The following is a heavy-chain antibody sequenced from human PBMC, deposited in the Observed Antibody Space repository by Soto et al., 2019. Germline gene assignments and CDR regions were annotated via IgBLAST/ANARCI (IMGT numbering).Heavy chain of an antibody. V-gene: IGHV4-31*11. CDR3: VRAAAGSYYFDY. J-gene: IGHJ4*02. D-gene: IGHD6-13*01. CDR2: IYYSGST. Sequence: SETLSLTCAVSGGSISSGGYYWSWFRQHPGKGLEWIGYIYYSGSTYYNPSLKSRVTISVDTSKNQFSLKLSSVTAADTAVYYCVRAAAGSYYFDYWGQGTLVTVS. CDR1: GGSISSGGYY.